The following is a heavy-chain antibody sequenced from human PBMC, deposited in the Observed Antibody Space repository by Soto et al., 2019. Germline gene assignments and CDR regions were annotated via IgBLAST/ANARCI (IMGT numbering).Heavy chain of an antibody. CDR1: GASISSGGYS. J-gene: IGHJ4*02. Sequence: SESLSLTCTVSGASISSGGYSWGWLRQPPQKGLEWIGYIYHNGSTTYPPSLKSRGTISVDKSKIQFALILISVTAADTAIYYCARAHYGPSGYYFGSWGQGTLVTVSS. CDR2: IYHNGST. V-gene: IGHV4-30-2*01. CDR3: ARAHYGPSGYYFGS. D-gene: IGHD3-22*01.